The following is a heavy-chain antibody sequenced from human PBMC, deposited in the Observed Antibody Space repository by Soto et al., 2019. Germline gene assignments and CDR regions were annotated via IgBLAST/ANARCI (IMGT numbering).Heavy chain of an antibody. Sequence: RRLSCAASGFTFSSFWMHWVRQAPGKGLVWVSRINSDGSSASYADSVKGRFTISRDNAKNTLYLQMNSLRAEDTAVYYCARAVRSGRYPYYYYGMDVWGQGTTVTVSS. CDR1: GFTFSSFW. J-gene: IGHJ6*02. V-gene: IGHV3-74*01. CDR3: ARAVRSGRYPYYYYGMDV. D-gene: IGHD3-10*01. CDR2: INSDGSSA.